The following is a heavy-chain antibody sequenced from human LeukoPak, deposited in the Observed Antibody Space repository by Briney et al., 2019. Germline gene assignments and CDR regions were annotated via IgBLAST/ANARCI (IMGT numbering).Heavy chain of an antibody. CDR2: ISYDGSNK. J-gene: IGHJ4*02. D-gene: IGHD6-19*01. CDR1: GFTFSSYA. V-gene: IGHV3-30-3*01. CDR3: ARDRGWRLFDY. Sequence: GRSLRLPCAASGFTFSSYAMHWVRQTPGKGLEWVAVISYDGSNKYYADSVKGRFTISRDNSKNTLYLQMNSLRAEDTAVYYCARDRGWRLFDYWGQGTLVTVSS.